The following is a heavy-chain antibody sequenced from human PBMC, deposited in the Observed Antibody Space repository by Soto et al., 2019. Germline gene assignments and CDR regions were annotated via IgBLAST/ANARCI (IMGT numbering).Heavy chain of an antibody. Sequence: SETLSLTCTVSGGSISKNYWTWIRQPPGKGLEWIGYIYYSGSTNYNPSLKSRVTISVDTSKNQFSLKLSSVTAADTAVYYCARVGQTYYYDSSGYSVPYYFDYWGQGTLVTVSS. CDR2: IYYSGST. J-gene: IGHJ4*02. D-gene: IGHD3-22*01. CDR1: GGSISKNY. V-gene: IGHV4-59*01. CDR3: ARVGQTYYYDSSGYSVPYYFDY.